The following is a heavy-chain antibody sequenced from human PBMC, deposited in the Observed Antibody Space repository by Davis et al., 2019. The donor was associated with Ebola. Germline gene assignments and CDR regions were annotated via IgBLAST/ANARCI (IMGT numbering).Heavy chain of an antibody. CDR3: AGPRGLLRFLEWLSFDY. CDR1: GGSISSSSYY. D-gene: IGHD3-3*01. CDR2: IYYSGST. V-gene: IGHV4-39*01. J-gene: IGHJ4*02. Sequence: SETLSLTCTVSGGSISSSSYYWGWIRQPPGKGLEWIGSIYYSGSTYYNPSLKSRVTISVDTSKNQFSLKLSSVTAADMAVYYCAGPRGLLRFLEWLSFDYWGQGTLVTVSS.